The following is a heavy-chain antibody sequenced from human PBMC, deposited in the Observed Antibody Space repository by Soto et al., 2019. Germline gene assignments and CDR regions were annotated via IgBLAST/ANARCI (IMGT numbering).Heavy chain of an antibody. D-gene: IGHD3-22*01. CDR3: TRYYDSSAGYYYYGMDV. CDR2: IRSKANSYAT. Sequence: GGSLRLSCAASGFTFSGSAMHWVRQASGKGLEWVGRIRSKANSYATAYDASVKGRFTISRDDSKNTAYLQMNSLKTEDTAVYYCTRYYDSSAGYYYYGMDVWGQGTTVTVSS. J-gene: IGHJ6*02. V-gene: IGHV3-73*01. CDR1: GFTFSGSA.